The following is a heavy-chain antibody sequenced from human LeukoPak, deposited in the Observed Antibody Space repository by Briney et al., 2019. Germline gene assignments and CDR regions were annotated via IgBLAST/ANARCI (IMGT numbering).Heavy chain of an antibody. J-gene: IGHJ4*02. D-gene: IGHD2-15*01. CDR1: GGSFSGYY. Sequence: SETLSLTCAVYGGSFSGYYWSWIRQPPGKGLEWLGEINHSGSTNYNPSLKSRVTISVDTSKNQFSLKLSSVTAADTAVYYCARGIPHCSGGSCYSTFDYWGQGTLVTVSS. CDR3: ARGIPHCSGGSCYSTFDY. CDR2: INHSGST. V-gene: IGHV4-34*01.